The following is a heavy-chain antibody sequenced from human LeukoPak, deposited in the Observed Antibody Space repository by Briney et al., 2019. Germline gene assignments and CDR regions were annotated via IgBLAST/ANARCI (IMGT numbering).Heavy chain of an antibody. D-gene: IGHD1-7*01. CDR1: GFTFSSYW. CDR3: ARGRGNYPFGY. CDR2: IKQDGSEK. V-gene: IGHV3-7*01. J-gene: IGHJ4*02. Sequence: PGGSLRLSCAASGFTFSSYWMSWVRQAPGKGPEWVANIKQDGSEKYYVDSVKGRFTISRDNAKNSLYLQMNSLRAEDTAVYYCARGRGNYPFGYWDQGTLVTVSS.